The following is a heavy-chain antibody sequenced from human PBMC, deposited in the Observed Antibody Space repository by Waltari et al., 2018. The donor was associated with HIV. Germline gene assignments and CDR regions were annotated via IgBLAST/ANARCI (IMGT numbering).Heavy chain of an antibody. Sequence: QVQLVESGGAVVRLGRSRGLSGAASGFTSKTIDMHWVRQAPGKGLEWVAVIWYDGSNKYYADSVKGRFTISRDNSKNRLYLQMNSLRAEDTAVYYCARDRGGSSSLVLDSWGQGTLVTVSS. V-gene: IGHV3-33*01. CDR1: GFTSKTID. CDR3: ARDRGGSSSLVLDS. CDR2: IWYDGSNK. D-gene: IGHD6-6*01. J-gene: IGHJ4*02.